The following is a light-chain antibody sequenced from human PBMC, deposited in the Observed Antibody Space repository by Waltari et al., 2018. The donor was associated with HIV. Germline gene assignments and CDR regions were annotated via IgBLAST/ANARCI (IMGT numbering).Light chain of an antibody. Sequence: QSGLRQPPSTSRPPGQRVVISCSGSNSNAGKHYVSWFQQLPGAAPRLLLYRNDRRPSGVPDRFTAAKSGSSASLVISGLRSDDEAEYFCASWDDALSSWLFGGGTKLTVL. CDR3: ASWDDALSSWL. CDR2: RND. CDR1: NSNAGKHY. V-gene: IGLV1-47*01. J-gene: IGLJ6*01.